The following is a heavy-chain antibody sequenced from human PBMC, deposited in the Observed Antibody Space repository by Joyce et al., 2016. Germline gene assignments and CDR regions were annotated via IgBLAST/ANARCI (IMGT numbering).Heavy chain of an antibody. Sequence: EVQLVESGGGLVQPGGSLRLSCAGSGFVFSTYWMHWVRQAPGKGLVWIGRMSADGSTSNYADSVRGRFTISRDNAKDTLYLQINSLRADDTAVYFCARDGWASGWKYWGQGTPVTVSS. CDR1: GFVFSTYW. D-gene: IGHD6-19*01. CDR2: MSADGSTS. J-gene: IGHJ4*02. V-gene: IGHV3-74*01. CDR3: ARDGWASGWKY.